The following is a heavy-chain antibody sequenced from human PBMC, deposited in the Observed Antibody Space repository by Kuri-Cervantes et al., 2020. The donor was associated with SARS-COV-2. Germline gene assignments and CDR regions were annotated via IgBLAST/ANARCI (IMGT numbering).Heavy chain of an antibody. J-gene: IGHJ6*03. CDR2: ISGNGGST. Sequence: GGSLRLSCTASAFTVSFNYMSWVRQVPGKGLEWVSAISGNGGSTYYADSVKGRFTISRDNSKNTLYLQMNSLRAEDTAVYYCAKGHYYYYYMDVWGKGTTVTVSS. CDR3: AKGHYYYYYMDV. CDR1: AFTVSFNY. V-gene: IGHV3-23*01.